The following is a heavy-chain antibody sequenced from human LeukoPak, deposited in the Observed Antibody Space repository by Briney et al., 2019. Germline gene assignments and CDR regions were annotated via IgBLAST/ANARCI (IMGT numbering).Heavy chain of an antibody. CDR2: IYYSGST. CDR1: GGSISSYY. V-gene: IGHV4-59*01. CDR3: ARSSRWYDALIGFDY. D-gene: IGHD6-13*01. J-gene: IGHJ4*02. Sequence: SETLSLTCTVSGGSISSYYWSWIRQPPGKGLEWIGYIYYSGSTNYNPSLKSRVTISVDTSKNQFSLKLSSVTAADTAVYYCARSSRWYDALIGFDYWGQGILVTVSS.